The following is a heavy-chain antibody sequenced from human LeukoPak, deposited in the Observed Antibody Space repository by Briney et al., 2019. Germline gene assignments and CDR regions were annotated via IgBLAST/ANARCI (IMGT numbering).Heavy chain of an antibody. D-gene: IGHD6-13*01. CDR1: GYTFTSYY. CDR2: INPSGGST. V-gene: IGHV1-46*01. J-gene: IGHJ3*02. CDR3: ARENLEQQLVVDAFDI. Sequence: ASVKVSCKASGYTFTSYYMHWVRQAPGQGLEWMGIINPSGGSTSYAQKFQGRVTMTTDTSTSTAYMELRSLRSDDTAVYYCARENLEQQLVVDAFDIWGQGTMVTVSS.